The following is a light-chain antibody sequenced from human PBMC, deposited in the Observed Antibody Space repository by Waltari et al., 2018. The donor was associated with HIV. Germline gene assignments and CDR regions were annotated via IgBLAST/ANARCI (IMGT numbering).Light chain of an antibody. Sequence: QSVLTQPPSVSGLPGQKVTISCSGSNSDIGVNTVNWYQQFPGRAPKLVAYRIHQRPSGVPDRFSGSKSGTSASLAINGVQAEDEATYFCSAWDDTLHVVFGGGTKLTVL. J-gene: IGLJ3*02. CDR2: RIH. CDR3: SAWDDTLHVV. CDR1: NSDIGVNT. V-gene: IGLV1-44*01.